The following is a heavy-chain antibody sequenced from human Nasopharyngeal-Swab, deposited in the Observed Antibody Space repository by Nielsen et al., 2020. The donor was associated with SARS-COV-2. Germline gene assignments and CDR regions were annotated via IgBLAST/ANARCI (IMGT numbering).Heavy chain of an antibody. CDR3: ARDRSSWYPYYFDY. D-gene: IGHD6-13*01. CDR2: IYYSGST. Sequence: WIRQPPGKGLEWIGSIYYSGSTYYNPSLKSRVTISVDTSKNQFSLKLSSVTAADTALYYCARDRSSWYPYYFDYWGQGTLVTVSS. J-gene: IGHJ4*02. V-gene: IGHV4-39*07.